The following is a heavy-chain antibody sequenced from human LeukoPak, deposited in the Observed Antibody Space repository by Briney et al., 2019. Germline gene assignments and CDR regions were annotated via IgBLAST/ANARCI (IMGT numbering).Heavy chain of an antibody. D-gene: IGHD2-2*02. CDR3: ARDRRYCSSTSCYKDY. CDR1: GFTFSSYS. CDR2: ISSSSYI. J-gene: IGHJ4*02. V-gene: IGHV3-21*01. Sequence: GGSLRLSCAASGFTFSSYSMNWVRQAPGKGLEWVSSISSSSYIYYADSVKGRFTISRDNAKNSLYLQMNSLRAEDTAVYYCARDRRYCSSTSCYKDYWGQGTLVTVSS.